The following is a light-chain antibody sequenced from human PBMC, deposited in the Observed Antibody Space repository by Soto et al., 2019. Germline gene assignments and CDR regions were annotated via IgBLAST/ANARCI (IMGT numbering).Light chain of an antibody. Sequence: DIVMTQSPASLAVSLGERATINCKSSQSVLYSSNNKNYLAWYQQKPGQPPKLLIYWASTRESGVPDRFSGSGSGTDFTLTISSLQAEDVAVYYCQQYYSTPPIFTFGPGTKVDIK. CDR3: QQYYSTPPIFT. V-gene: IGKV4-1*01. CDR1: QSVLYSSNNKNY. J-gene: IGKJ3*01. CDR2: WAS.